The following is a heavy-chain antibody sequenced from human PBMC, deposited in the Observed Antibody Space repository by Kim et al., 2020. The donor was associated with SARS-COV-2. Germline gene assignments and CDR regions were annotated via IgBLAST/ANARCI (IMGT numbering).Heavy chain of an antibody. CDR1: GYTFTSYG. J-gene: IGHJ4*02. V-gene: IGHV1-18*01. Sequence: ASVKVSCKASGYTFTSYGISWVRQAPGQGLEWMGWISAYNGNTNYAQKLQGRVTMTTDTSTSTAYMELRSLRSDDTAVYYCARVQAIYCSGSYYYWGQGTLVTVSS. D-gene: IGHD3-10*01. CDR3: ARVQAIYCSGSYYY. CDR2: ISAYNGNT.